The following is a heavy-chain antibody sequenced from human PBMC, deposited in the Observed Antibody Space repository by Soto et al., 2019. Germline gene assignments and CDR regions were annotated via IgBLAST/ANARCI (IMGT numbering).Heavy chain of an antibody. CDR1: GGSFSSYA. CDR3: AWTDIVVVVAAGSYYYGMYV. D-gene: IGHD2-15*01. CDR2: IIPIFGTA. Sequence: QVQLVQSGAEVKKPGSSVKVSCKASGGSFSSYAISWVRQAPGQGLEWMGGIIPIFGTANYAQKFQGRATITAAESTSTAYMELSSLRSEDTAVYYCAWTDIVVVVAAGSYYYGMYVLLQGTTVTVSS. V-gene: IGHV1-69*12. J-gene: IGHJ6*02.